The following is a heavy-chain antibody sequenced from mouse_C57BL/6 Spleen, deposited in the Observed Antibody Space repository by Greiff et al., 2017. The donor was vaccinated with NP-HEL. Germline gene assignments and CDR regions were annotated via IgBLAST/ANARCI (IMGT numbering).Heavy chain of an antibody. J-gene: IGHJ2*01. V-gene: IGHV1-82*01. Sequence: VQRVESGPELVKPGASVKISCKASGYAFSSSWMNWVKQRPGKGLEWIGRIYPGDGDTNYNGKFKGKATLTADKSSSTAYMQLSSLTSEDSAVYFCARGEDYGSSFDYWGQGTTLTVSS. CDR1: GYAFSSSW. CDR2: IYPGDGDT. CDR3: ARGEDYGSSFDY. D-gene: IGHD1-1*01.